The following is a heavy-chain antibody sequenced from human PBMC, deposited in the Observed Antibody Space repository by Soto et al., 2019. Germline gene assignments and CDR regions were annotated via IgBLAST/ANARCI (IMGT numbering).Heavy chain of an antibody. CDR3: VRTTYFSDSTGYNCCFDY. D-gene: IGHD3-22*01. Sequence: GGSLRLSCAGSGFTLSDHDIDWGRQAPGKGREGVGRSRDKAQGYSTEYASSVKDSPTTPRDDSNTSVYLQMNTLKPEDTAVYYCVRTTYFSDSTGYNCCFDYWGQGTPVTVSS. CDR2: SRDKAQGYST. J-gene: IGHJ4*02. CDR1: GFTLSDHD. V-gene: IGHV3-72*01.